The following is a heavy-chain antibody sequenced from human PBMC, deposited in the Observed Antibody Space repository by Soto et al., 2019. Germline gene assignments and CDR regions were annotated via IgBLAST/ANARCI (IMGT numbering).Heavy chain of an antibody. Sequence: GGSLRLSCAASGIPFSNTWMNWVRQAPGKGLEWVGRIKSKANGGTIAYAATVKGRFTISRDHSENTLYLQMDSLKTEDTAVYYCASDRDTAPPDWGQGTLVTVSS. D-gene: IGHD5-18*01. V-gene: IGHV3-15*07. CDR1: GIPFSNTW. CDR2: IKSKANGGTI. CDR3: ASDRDTAPPD. J-gene: IGHJ4*02.